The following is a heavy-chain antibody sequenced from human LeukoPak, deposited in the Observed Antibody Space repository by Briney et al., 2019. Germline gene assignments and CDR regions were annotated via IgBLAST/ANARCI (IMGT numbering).Heavy chain of an antibody. Sequence: PSETLSLTCTVSGDSVGSSIYYWGWIRQPPGKGLEWIGTIYYSGSTYYNPSLKSRDIMSIDTSKNHFSLKLSSVTAADTAVYYCARQGYGVFDFWGQGTLVTVSS. D-gene: IGHD3-3*01. CDR1: GDSVGSSIYY. CDR2: IYYSGST. CDR3: ARQGYGVFDF. V-gene: IGHV4-39*01. J-gene: IGHJ4*02.